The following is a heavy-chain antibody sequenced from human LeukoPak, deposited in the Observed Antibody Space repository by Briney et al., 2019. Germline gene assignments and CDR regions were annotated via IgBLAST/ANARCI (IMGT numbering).Heavy chain of an antibody. CDR2: INHSGST. V-gene: IGHV4-34*01. D-gene: IGHD2-8*01. Sequence: SESLSRTPAVCVESFSVNYWRWKRQPPGKGLEWIGEINHSGSTNYNPSLKSRVTISVDTSKNQFSLKLSSVTSADTAVYYSAGSGGSGCIGTKYAMDSCYYIDFWGKGTTVTVSS. CDR3: AGSGGSGCIGTKYAMDSCYYIDF. J-gene: IGHJ6*03. CDR1: VESFSVNY.